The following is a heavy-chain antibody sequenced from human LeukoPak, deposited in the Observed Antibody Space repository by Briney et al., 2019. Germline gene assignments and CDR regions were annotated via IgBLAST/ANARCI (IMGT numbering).Heavy chain of an antibody. Sequence: SETLSLTCTVSAGSISRSTYYWGWIRQPPGKGLEWIGSIYYSGSTYYNSSLKSRVTISVDTSKNQFSLKLSSVAAADTAVYYCARGRDDFWSGYRVDWFDPWGQGTLVTVSS. D-gene: IGHD3-3*01. CDR3: ARGRDDFWSGYRVDWFDP. V-gene: IGHV4-39*01. CDR2: IYYSGST. J-gene: IGHJ5*02. CDR1: AGSISRSTYY.